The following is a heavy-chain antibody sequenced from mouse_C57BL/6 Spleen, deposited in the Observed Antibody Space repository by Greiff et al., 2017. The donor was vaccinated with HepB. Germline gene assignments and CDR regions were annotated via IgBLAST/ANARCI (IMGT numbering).Heavy chain of an antibody. CDR2: IHPNSGST. Sequence: QVQLQQPGAELVKPGASVKLSCKASGYTFTSYWMHWVKQRPGQGLEWIGMIHPNSGSTNYNEKFKSKATLTVDKSSSTAYMQLSSLTSEDSAVYYCASSPLCHGSSNGRDYFVYWGKGTTLTVSS. V-gene: IGHV1-64*01. CDR1: GYTFTSYW. J-gene: IGHJ2*01. CDR3: ASSPLCHGSSNGRDYFVY. D-gene: IGHD1-1*01.